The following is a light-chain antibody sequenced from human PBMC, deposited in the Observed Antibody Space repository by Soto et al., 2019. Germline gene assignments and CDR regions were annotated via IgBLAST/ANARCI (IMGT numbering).Light chain of an antibody. CDR1: SSDVGGYDF. CDR3: SSYTRSSTGV. CDR2: EVS. Sequence: QSALTQPSSVSGSPGQSITISCTGTSSDVGGYDFVSWYKHHPGKAPKLIIYEVSNRPSGVSDRFSGSKSGNTASLTISGLQAEDEADYYCSSYTRSSTGVFGGGTKLTVL. V-gene: IGLV2-14*01. J-gene: IGLJ3*02.